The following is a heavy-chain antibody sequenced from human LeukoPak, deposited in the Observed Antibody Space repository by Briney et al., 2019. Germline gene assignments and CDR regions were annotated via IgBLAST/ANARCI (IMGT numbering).Heavy chain of an antibody. CDR2: INHSGST. CDR3: ARGRRFYYYGSGSYSRNWFDP. V-gene: IGHV4-34*01. J-gene: IGHJ5*02. CDR1: GGSFSGYY. D-gene: IGHD3-10*01. Sequence: PSETLSLTCAVYGGSFSGYYWSWLRQPPGKGLEWIGEINHSGSTNYNPSLKSRVTISVDTSKNQFSLKLSSVTAADTAVYYCARGRRFYYYGSGSYSRNWFDPWGQGTLVTVSS.